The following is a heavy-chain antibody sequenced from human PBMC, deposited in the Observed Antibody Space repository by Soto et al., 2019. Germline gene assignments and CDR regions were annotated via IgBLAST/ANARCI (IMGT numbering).Heavy chain of an antibody. J-gene: IGHJ4*02. CDR1: GGSFRGYF. CDR3: QGGDF. V-gene: IGHV4-34*01. D-gene: IGHD3-16*01. Sequence: PSETLSLTCAVSGGSFRGYFWSWIRQSPDKGLEWIGEINDSGSTYYNPSFESRLTISVDTSKSQISLTLTSVTAADSAVYYCQGGDFWGQGTRVTVSS. CDR2: INDSGST.